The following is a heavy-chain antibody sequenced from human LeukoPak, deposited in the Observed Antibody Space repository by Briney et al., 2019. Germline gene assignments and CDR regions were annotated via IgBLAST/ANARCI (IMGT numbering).Heavy chain of an antibody. Sequence: PGGSLRLSCAASGFTFSSYSMNWVRQAPGKGLEWVSSISSSSSYIYYADSVKGRFTISRDNSKKTLYVQMNSLRAEDTAVYYCAKGGVARGGDDGFDIWGQGTMVIVSS. D-gene: IGHD3-16*01. V-gene: IGHV3-21*01. CDR1: GFTFSSYS. CDR3: AKGGVARGGDDGFDI. J-gene: IGHJ3*02. CDR2: ISSSSSYI.